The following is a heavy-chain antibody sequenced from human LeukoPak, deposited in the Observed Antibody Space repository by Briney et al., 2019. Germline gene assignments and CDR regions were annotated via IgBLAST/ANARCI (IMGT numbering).Heavy chain of an antibody. Sequence: PSETLSLTCIVSGGSISSNYWSWIRQPPGKGLEWIGHIYYSGSTNYNPSLKSRVTISVDTSKKQFSLKLSSVTAADTAVYYCAKSDYHASGLDYWGQGTLVTVSS. CDR3: AKSDYHASGLDY. J-gene: IGHJ4*02. CDR1: GGSISSNY. CDR2: IYYSGST. D-gene: IGHD3-10*01. V-gene: IGHV4-59*08.